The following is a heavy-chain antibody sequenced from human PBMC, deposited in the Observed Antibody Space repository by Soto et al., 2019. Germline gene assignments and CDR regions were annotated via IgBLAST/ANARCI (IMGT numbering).Heavy chain of an antibody. V-gene: IGHV1-69*08. CDR3: ASSIGGSGSYYNTYYYYGMDV. D-gene: IGHD3-10*01. CDR1: GGTFSSYT. CDR2: ITPILGTT. J-gene: IGHJ6*02. Sequence: QIQLVQSGAEVKKPGSSVKVSCKASGGTFSSYTITWVRQAPGQGLEWMGRITPILGTTNYAQTFQDRVTITEDKGTAYMELSSLRSADTAVYYCASSIGGSGSYYNTYYYYGMDVWGQGTTVTVSS.